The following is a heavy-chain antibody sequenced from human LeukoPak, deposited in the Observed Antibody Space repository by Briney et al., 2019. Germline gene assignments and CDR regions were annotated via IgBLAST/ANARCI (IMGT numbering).Heavy chain of an antibody. J-gene: IGHJ4*02. V-gene: IGHV3-33*01. CDR3: ASNVRGTYFDY. Sequence: GGSLRLSCAASGFTFSSYGMHWVRQAPGKGLEWVAVIWYDGSNKYYADSVKGRFTISRDNSKNTLYLQMNSLRAEDTAVYYCASNVRGTYFDYWGQGTLVTVSS. CDR2: IWYDGSNK. D-gene: IGHD3-10*01. CDR1: GFTFSSYG.